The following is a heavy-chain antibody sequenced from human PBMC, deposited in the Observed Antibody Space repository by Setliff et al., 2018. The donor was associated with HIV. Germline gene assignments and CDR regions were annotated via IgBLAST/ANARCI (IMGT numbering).Heavy chain of an antibody. CDR1: GGSISSSSYY. CDR2: FHYSAST. V-gene: IGHV4-39*02. J-gene: IGHJ5*02. CDR3: ARGRAEYVAVAVMGSWFDP. D-gene: IGHD6-19*01. Sequence: PSETLSLTCNVSGGSISSSSYYWGWIRQPPGKGLEWIGSFHYSASTSYNPSLRRRVTISVDTSKNQFSLKLTSVTAADTAVYYCARGRAEYVAVAVMGSWFDPWGQGTLVTVSS.